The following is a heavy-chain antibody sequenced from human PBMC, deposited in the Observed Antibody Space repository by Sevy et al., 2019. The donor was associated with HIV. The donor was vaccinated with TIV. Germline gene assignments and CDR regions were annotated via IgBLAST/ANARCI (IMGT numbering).Heavy chain of an antibody. CDR2: MNPNSGNT. CDR1: GYTFSDYD. V-gene: IGHV1-8*01. Sequence: GASVKVSCKTSGYTFSDYDINWVRQAAGQGLEWMGWMNPNSGNTGYAEKFQGRGAMTRNTSISTAYMELSSLRSEDTAVYYCVFFGSSWSYWGQGTLVTVSS. J-gene: IGHJ4*02. D-gene: IGHD6-13*01. CDR3: VFFGSSWSY.